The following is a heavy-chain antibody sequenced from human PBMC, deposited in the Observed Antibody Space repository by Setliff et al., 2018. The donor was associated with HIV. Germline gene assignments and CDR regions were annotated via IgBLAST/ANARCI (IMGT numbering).Heavy chain of an antibody. D-gene: IGHD1-26*01. J-gene: IGHJ4*02. CDR1: GFTFSDYY. CDR3: ARGRGGMVADY. CDR2: ITGSSSYT. Sequence: LRLSCAASGFTFSDYYMSWIRQAPGKGLEWVSYITGSSSYTNYADSVKGRFTISRDNSKNTLYLQMNSLRAEDTAVYYCARGRGGMVADYWGQGTLVTVSS. V-gene: IGHV3-11*06.